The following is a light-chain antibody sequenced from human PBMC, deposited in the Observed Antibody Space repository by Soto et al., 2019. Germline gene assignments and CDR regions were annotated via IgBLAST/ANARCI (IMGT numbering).Light chain of an antibody. CDR1: QGISSF. CDR2: GAS. Sequence: DIQMTQSPSSLSASVGDRVTITCRASQGISSFVAWYQQKPGKVPRLLISGASTLQSGVPSRFSGRGFGTAFTLTITILQPDDVATYYCQTYSSDITFGQGKRLQ. CDR3: QTYSSDIT. J-gene: IGKJ5*01. V-gene: IGKV1-27*01.